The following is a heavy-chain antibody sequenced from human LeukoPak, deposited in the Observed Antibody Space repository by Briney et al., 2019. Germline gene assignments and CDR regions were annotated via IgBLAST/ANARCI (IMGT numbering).Heavy chain of an antibody. CDR3: ARSYCSGGSCYTGYFQH. CDR2: IYYSGST. CDR1: GGSISSGSYY. V-gene: IGHV4-39*07. Sequence: RPSETLSLSCTVSGGSISSGSYYWGWIRQPPGKGLEWIGSIYYSGSTYNNPSIKSRVLKSRVTISVDTSKNQFSLKLSSVTAADTAVYYCARSYCSGGSCYTGYFQHWGQGTLVTVSS. J-gene: IGHJ1*01. D-gene: IGHD2-15*01.